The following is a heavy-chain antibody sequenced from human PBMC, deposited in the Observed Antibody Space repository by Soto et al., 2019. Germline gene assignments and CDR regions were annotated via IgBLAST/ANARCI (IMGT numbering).Heavy chain of an antibody. CDR3: ARDSGVVPAAMGIRWFDP. CDR1: GGTFSSYT. D-gene: IGHD2-2*01. CDR2: IIPILGIA. Sequence: GASVKVSCKASGGTFSSYTISWVRQAPGQGLEWMGRIIPILGIANYAQKFQGRVTITADKSTSTAYMELSSLRSEDTAVYYCARDSGVVPAAMGIRWFDPWGQGTLVTVSS. J-gene: IGHJ5*02. V-gene: IGHV1-69*04.